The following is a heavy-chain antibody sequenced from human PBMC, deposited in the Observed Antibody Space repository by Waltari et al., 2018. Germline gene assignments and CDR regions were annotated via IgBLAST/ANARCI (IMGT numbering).Heavy chain of an antibody. CDR3: ATVLTTVPTYWFDP. J-gene: IGHJ5*02. V-gene: IGHV1-69-2*01. D-gene: IGHD4-4*01. CDR2: VDPADSET. Sequence: EVQLVQSGAEVKKPGATVKISCKASGYTFPDYYIHWVQQAPGKGREWMGRVDPADSETIYAEKFQGRVTITADTSTDTAYMELSSLRSEDTAVYYCATVLTTVPTYWFDPWGQGTLVTVSS. CDR1: GYTFPDYY.